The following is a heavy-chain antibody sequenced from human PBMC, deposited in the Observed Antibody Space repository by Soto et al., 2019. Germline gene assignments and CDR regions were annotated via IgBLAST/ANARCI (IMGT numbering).Heavy chain of an antibody. CDR2: VYYNGGS. V-gene: IGHV4-59*08. J-gene: IGHJ6*02. D-gene: IGHD3-10*01. CDR1: GGSIDGYN. Sequence: QVQLQESGPGLVKPSETLSLTCTVSGGSIDGYNCAWIRQPPGKALEWVGYVYYNGGSSYNPSLTSRVTLSMDTSKSQFSLQLRSGTAADTAVYYCARQGIGNLHGLVDVWGRGTTVTVSS. CDR3: ARQGIGNLHGLVDV.